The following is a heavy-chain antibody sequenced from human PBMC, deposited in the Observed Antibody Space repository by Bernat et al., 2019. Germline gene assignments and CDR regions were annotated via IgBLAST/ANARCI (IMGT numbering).Heavy chain of an antibody. Sequence: QLQLQESGPGLVKPSETLSLTCTVSGGSISSSSYYWGWIRQPPGKGLEWIGSIHYRGSTYYNPSLKSRVTISVDRSKNQFSLKLSSVTAADTAVYYCARNTIFGVVATGENAFDIWGQGTMVTVSS. V-gene: IGHV4-39*07. CDR2: IHYRGST. J-gene: IGHJ3*02. CDR1: GGSISSSSYY. D-gene: IGHD3-3*01. CDR3: ARNTIFGVVATGENAFDI.